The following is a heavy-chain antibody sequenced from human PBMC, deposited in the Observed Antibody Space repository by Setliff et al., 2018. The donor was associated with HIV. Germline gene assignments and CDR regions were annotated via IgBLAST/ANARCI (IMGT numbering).Heavy chain of an antibody. CDR3: ARDQGYSYGFYAFDI. Sequence: LSLTCTVSGGSISSNNYYWGWIRQPPGKGLEWIGSIYYSGGTYCNPSLKSRVTISVDTSKNQFSLKLSSVTAADTAVYYCARDQGYSYGFYAFDIWGQGTMVTVSS. D-gene: IGHD5-18*01. J-gene: IGHJ3*02. V-gene: IGHV4-39*07. CDR2: IYYSGGT. CDR1: GGSISSNNYY.